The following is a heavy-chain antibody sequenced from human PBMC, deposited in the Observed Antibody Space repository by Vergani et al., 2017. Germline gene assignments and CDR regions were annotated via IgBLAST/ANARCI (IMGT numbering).Heavy chain of an antibody. CDR2: ISYDGSNT. CDR1: GFTFSSSG. J-gene: IGHJ6*02. CDR3: AKPPTRRYYYGMDV. Sequence: QVQLVESGGGVVQPGRSLRLSCAASGFTFSSSGMHWVRQAPGKGLEWVAVISYDGSNTYYADSVKGRFTISRDNSKNTLYLQMNSLRAEYTAVYYCAKPPTRRYYYGMDVWGQGTTVTVSS. V-gene: IGHV3-30*18.